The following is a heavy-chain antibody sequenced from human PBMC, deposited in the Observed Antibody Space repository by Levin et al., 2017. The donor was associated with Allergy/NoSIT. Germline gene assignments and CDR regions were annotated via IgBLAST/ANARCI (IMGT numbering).Heavy chain of an antibody. D-gene: IGHD3-3*01. Sequence: GGSLRLSCAASGFTFSSYSMNWVRQAPGKGLEWVSSISSSSSYIYYADSVKGRFTISRDNAKNSLYLQMNSLRAEDTAVYYCARVITIFGVVIDDAFDIWGQGTMVTVSS. CDR2: ISSSSSYI. CDR3: ARVITIFGVVIDDAFDI. V-gene: IGHV3-21*01. J-gene: IGHJ3*02. CDR1: GFTFSSYS.